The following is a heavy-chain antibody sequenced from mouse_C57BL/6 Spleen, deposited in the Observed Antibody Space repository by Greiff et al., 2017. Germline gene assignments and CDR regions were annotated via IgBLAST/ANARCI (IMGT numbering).Heavy chain of an antibody. Sequence: QFQLHQSGAELLKPGASVKISCKPSGYAFSSYWMNWVKQRPGKGLGWIGQIYPGDGDTNSTGKFKGKATLTADKSSSTAYMQLSSLTSEDSAVYFCARGGLATGLYFDYWGQGTTLTVSS. V-gene: IGHV1-80*01. CDR1: GYAFSSYW. CDR2: IYPGDGDT. D-gene: IGHD2-13*01. J-gene: IGHJ2*01. CDR3: ARGGLATGLYFDY.